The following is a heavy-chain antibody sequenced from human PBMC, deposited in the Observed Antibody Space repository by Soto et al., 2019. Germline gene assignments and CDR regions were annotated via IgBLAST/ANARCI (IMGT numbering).Heavy chain of an antibody. V-gene: IGHV3-9*01. Sequence: GGSLRLSCAASGFKFDDYAMHWVRQIPGKGLEWVSGISWNSGTAGYADSVKGRFTISRDNAKNSLFLQMNSLRAEDTALYYCAKGSGIYYDSSGYYFDYWGQGTLVTVSS. CDR1: GFKFDDYA. J-gene: IGHJ4*02. CDR2: ISWNSGTA. CDR3: AKGSGIYYDSSGYYFDY. D-gene: IGHD3-22*01.